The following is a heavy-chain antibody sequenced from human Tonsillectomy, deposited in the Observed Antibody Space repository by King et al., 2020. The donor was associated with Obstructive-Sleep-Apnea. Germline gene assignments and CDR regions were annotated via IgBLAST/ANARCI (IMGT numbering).Heavy chain of an antibody. CDR3: ARDRKGAWRIAAAGIDY. Sequence: VQLVESGAEVKKPGSSVKVSCKASGGTFSSYAISWVRQAPGQGLEWMGGIIPILGIANYAQKFQGRVTITADKSTSTAYMELSSLRSEDTAVYYCARDRKGAWRIAAAGIDYWGQGTLVTVSS. D-gene: IGHD6-13*01. CDR2: IIPILGIA. J-gene: IGHJ4*02. CDR1: GGTFSSYA. V-gene: IGHV1-69*09.